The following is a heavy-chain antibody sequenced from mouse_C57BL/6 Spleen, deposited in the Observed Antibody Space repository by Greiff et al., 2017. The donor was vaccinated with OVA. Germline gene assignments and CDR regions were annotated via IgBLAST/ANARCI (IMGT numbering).Heavy chain of an antibody. J-gene: IGHJ2*01. V-gene: IGHV1-26*01. CDR3: ADSSGYGLSLDY. CDR2: INPNNGGT. D-gene: IGHD3-2*02. CDR1: GYTFTDYY. Sequence: EVQLQQSGPELVKPGASVKISCKASGYTFTDYYMNWVKQSHGKSLEWIGDINPNNGGTSYNQKFKGKATLTVDKSSSTAYMELRSLTSEDSAVYYCADSSGYGLSLDYWGQGTTLTVSS.